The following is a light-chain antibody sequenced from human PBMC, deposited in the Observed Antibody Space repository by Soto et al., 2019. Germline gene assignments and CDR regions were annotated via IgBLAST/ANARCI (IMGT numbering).Light chain of an antibody. J-gene: IGLJ1*01. V-gene: IGLV2-14*01. CDR3: SSYTSSSTPYV. CDR1: SSEVVGYNY. Sequence: QSVLTQPASVSGSPGQSITISCTGTSSEVVGYNYVSWYQQHPGKAPKLMIYDVSNRPSGVSNRFSSSKSGNTASLTISGLQAEDEADYYCSSYTSSSTPYVFGTGTKVTVL. CDR2: DVS.